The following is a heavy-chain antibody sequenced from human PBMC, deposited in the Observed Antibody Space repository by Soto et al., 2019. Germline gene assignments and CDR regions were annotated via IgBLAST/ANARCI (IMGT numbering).Heavy chain of an antibody. V-gene: IGHV3-23*01. CDR1: GFTFSSYA. CDR3: AKAVGTGIAVAGHVYYFDY. Sequence: GGSLRLSCAASGFTFSSYAMSWVRQAPGKGLEWVSAISGSGGSTYYADSVKGRFTISRDNSKNTLYLQMNSLRAEDTAVYYCAKAVGTGIAVAGHVYYFDYWGQGTLVTVSS. CDR2: ISGSGGST. J-gene: IGHJ4*02. D-gene: IGHD6-19*01.